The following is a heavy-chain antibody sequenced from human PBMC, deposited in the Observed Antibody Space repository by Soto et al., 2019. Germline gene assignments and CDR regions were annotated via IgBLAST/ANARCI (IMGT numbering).Heavy chain of an antibody. J-gene: IGHJ6*02. Sequence: GGSLRLSCAASGFTFSSYWMSWVRQAPGKGLEWVANIKQDGSEKYYVDSVKGRFTISRDNAKNSLYLQMNSLRAEDTAVYYCARGVGPDKDFWSGLLSPRKKNYYYYGMDVWGQGTTVTVSS. V-gene: IGHV3-7*05. CDR1: GFTFSSYW. CDR2: IKQDGSEK. D-gene: IGHD3-3*01. CDR3: ARGVGPDKDFWSGLLSPRKKNYYYYGMDV.